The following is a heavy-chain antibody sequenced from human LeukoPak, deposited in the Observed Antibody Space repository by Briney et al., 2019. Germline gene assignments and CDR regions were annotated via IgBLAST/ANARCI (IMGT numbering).Heavy chain of an antibody. CDR2: INSDGSST. CDR1: GFTFSTYW. J-gene: IGHJ3*02. D-gene: IGHD2-15*01. V-gene: IGHV3-74*01. CDR3: ARDTLYCSGGYCYHDI. Sequence: GGSLRLSCAASGFTFSTYWMHWVRQAPGKGLVWVSRINSDGSSTSYADSVKGRFTISRDNAKNTLYLQMNSLRAEDTAVYYCARDTLYCSGGYCYHDIWGQGTMVTVSS.